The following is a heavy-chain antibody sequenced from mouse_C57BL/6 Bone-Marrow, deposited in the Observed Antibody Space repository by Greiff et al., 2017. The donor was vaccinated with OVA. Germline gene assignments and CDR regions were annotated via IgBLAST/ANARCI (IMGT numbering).Heavy chain of an antibody. CDR1: GFTFSDYG. J-gene: IGHJ4*01. V-gene: IGHV5-15*01. Sequence: EVMLVESGGGLVQPGGSLKLSCAASGFTFSDYGMAWVRQAPRKGPEWVAFISNLAYSIYYADTVTGRFTISRENAKNTLYLEMSSLRSEDTAMYYCARHYAMDYWGQGTSVTVSS. CDR2: ISNLAYSI. CDR3: ARHYAMDY.